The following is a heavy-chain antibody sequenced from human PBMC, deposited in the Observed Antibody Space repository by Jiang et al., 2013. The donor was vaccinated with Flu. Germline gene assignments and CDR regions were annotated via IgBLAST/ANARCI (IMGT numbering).Heavy chain of an antibody. Sequence: PGESLKISCKGSGYSFTSYWIGWVRQMPGKGLEWMGIIYPGDSDTRYSPSFQGQVTISADKSISTAYLQWSSLKASDTAMYYCARQDSHYDILTGYSAFDYWGQGTLVTVSS. V-gene: IGHV5-51*01. J-gene: IGHJ4*02. CDR2: IYPGDSDT. CDR1: GYSFTSYW. D-gene: IGHD3-9*01. CDR3: ARQDSHYDILTGYSAFDY.